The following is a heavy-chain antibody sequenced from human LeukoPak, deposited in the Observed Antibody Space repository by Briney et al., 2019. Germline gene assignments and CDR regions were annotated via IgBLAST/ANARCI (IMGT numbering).Heavy chain of an antibody. D-gene: IGHD6-13*01. CDR2: ISSSSSTI. J-gene: IGHJ4*02. Sequence: GGSLRLSCAASGFTFSSYSMNWVRQAPGKGLEWVSYISSSSSTIYYADSVKGRFTISRDNAKNSLYLQMNSLRAEDTAVYYCTRGRGVTAAGSLGYWGQGTRVTVSS. CDR1: GFTFSSYS. CDR3: TRGRGVTAAGSLGY. V-gene: IGHV3-48*04.